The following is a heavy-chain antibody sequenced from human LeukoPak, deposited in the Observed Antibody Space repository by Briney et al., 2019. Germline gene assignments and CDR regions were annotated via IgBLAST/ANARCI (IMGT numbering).Heavy chain of an antibody. CDR3: ARVHGYYYDTPYYFDY. CDR2: IYYSGST. V-gene: IGHV4-38-2*02. J-gene: IGHJ4*02. D-gene: IGHD3-22*01. CDR1: GYSISSGYY. Sequence: SETLSLTCTVSGYSISSGYYWGWIRQPPGKGLEWIGSIYYSGSTYYNPSLKSRVTISVDTSKNQFSLKLSSVTAADTAVYYCARVHGYYYDTPYYFDYWGQGTLVTVSS.